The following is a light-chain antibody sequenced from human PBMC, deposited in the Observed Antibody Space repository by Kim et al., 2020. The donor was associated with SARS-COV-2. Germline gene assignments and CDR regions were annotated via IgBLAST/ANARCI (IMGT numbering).Light chain of an antibody. CDR2: GAS. V-gene: IGKV3-15*01. CDR3: QQYNNWPMYT. Sequence: VSPGERATLSCRASQSVSSNLAWYQQKPGQAPRLLIYGASTRATGIPARFSGSGSGTEFTLTISSLQSEDFGVYYCQQYNNWPMYTFGQGTKLEI. J-gene: IGKJ2*01. CDR1: QSVSSN.